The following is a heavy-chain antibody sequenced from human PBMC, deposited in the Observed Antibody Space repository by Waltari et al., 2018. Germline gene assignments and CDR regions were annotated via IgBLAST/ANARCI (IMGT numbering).Heavy chain of an antibody. CDR3: ASGRPDSSGYYPGYYFDY. J-gene: IGHJ4*02. CDR1: GYSISSGYY. Sequence: QVQLQESGPGLVKPSETLSLTCAVSGYSISSGYYWGWIRQPPGKGLEWIGSIYHSGGTYYNPSLKSRVTISVDTSKNQFSLKLSSVTAADTAVYYCASGRPDSSGYYPGYYFDYWGQGTLVTVSS. CDR2: IYHSGGT. D-gene: IGHD3-22*01. V-gene: IGHV4-38-2*01.